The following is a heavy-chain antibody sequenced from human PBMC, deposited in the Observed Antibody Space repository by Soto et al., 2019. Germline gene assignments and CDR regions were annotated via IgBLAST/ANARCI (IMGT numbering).Heavy chain of an antibody. CDR2: VYPGDSET. Sequence: GESLEISCKGSGYNFSSHWIAWVRQKPGKGLEWMGIVYPGDSETRYSPSFEGQVTMSADKSIDTAYLQWSSLRASDTAMYYCAKSEVLDIWGQGTMVTVSS. V-gene: IGHV5-51*01. CDR1: GYNFSSHW. J-gene: IGHJ3*02. CDR3: AKSEVLDI.